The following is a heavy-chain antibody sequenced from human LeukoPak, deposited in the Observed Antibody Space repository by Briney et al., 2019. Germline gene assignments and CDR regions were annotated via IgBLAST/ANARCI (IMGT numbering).Heavy chain of an antibody. V-gene: IGHV1-2*02. CDR3: ARVGATGTTPPFDY. CDR1: GYTFTGYY. CDR2: INPNSGGT. D-gene: IGHD1-1*01. Sequence: VSETVSHKPSGYTFTGYYMHWVRQAPGQGLERLGWINPNSGGTNYAQKFQGRGTMITDTPISTDYLELRRLRSDDTAVYYCARVGATGTTPPFDYWGQGTLVTVSS. J-gene: IGHJ4*02.